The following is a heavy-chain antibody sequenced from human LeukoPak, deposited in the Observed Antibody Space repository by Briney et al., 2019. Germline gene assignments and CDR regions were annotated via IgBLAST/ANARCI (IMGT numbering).Heavy chain of an antibody. CDR2: IKQDGSEK. V-gene: IGHV3-7*01. CDR1: GFTFSSYW. Sequence: GSLRLSCAASGFTFSSYWMSWVRQAPGKGLEWVANIKQDGSEKYYVDSVKGRFTISRDNAKNSLYLQMNSLRAEDTAVYYCARGYSAYYYGSGSYPFDYWGQGTLVTVSS. CDR3: ARGYSAYYYGSGSYPFDY. D-gene: IGHD3-10*01. J-gene: IGHJ4*02.